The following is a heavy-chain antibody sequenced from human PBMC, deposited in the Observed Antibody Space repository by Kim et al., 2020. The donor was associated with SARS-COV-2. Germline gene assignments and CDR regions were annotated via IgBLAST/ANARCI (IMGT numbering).Heavy chain of an antibody. V-gene: IGHV2-5*01. J-gene: IGHJ4*02. CDR2: K. D-gene: IGHD2-21*02. Sequence: KRYSPSLKSRLTITKDTSKNQVVLTMTNMDPVDTATYYCAHLSSGGDFFHWGQGTLVTVSS. CDR3: AHLSSGGDFFH.